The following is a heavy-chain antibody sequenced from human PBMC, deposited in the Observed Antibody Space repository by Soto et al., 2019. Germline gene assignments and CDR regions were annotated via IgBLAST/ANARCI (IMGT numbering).Heavy chain of an antibody. D-gene: IGHD3-22*01. J-gene: IGHJ4*02. Sequence: QVQLVQSGAEVTKPGASVKVSCKASGYTFTGYYMHWVRQAPGQGLEWMGWINPNSGGTNYAQKFQGWVTMTRDTSISTAYMELSRLRSDDTAVYYCARETRAAYYDSSGYYWGQIDYWGQGTLVTVSS. CDR2: INPNSGGT. CDR1: GYTFTGYY. CDR3: ARETRAAYYDSSGYYWGQIDY. V-gene: IGHV1-2*04.